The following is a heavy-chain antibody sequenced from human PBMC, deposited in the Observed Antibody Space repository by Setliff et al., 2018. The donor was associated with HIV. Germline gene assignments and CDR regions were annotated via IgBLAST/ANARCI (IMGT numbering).Heavy chain of an antibody. J-gene: IGHJ4*02. CDR2: IRGKSDII. V-gene: IGHV3-48*01. Sequence: GGSLRLSCTASGFTLADYALSWVRQAPGKGLEWISHIRGKSDIIKYAESVMGRFTISRDNAKNSLYLEMNSLRAEDTALYYCVRDLARVIAHWGQGTLVTVSS. CDR1: GFTLADYA. D-gene: IGHD2-21*01. CDR3: VRDLARVIAH.